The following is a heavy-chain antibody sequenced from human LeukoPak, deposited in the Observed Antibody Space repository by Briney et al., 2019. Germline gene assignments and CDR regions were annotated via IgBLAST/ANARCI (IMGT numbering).Heavy chain of an antibody. Sequence: GGALRLSCAASGLSFTSYGMHWVRQAPGKGLEWVAVIWYHGGNENYAGSVKGRFTISTDTSKNTLYLQMNSLRAEDTAMYYCARDVDTTSHLNWFDPWGQGTLVTVSS. D-gene: IGHD1-1*01. CDR1: GLSFTSYG. J-gene: IGHJ5*02. V-gene: IGHV3-33*01. CDR2: IWYHGGNE. CDR3: ARDVDTTSHLNWFDP.